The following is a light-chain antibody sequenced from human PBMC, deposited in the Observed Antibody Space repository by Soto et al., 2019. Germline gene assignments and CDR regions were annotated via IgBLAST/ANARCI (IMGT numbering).Light chain of an antibody. Sequence: EIVMTQSPATLSVSPGERVTLSCRASQSVSNNLAWYQHKPGQAPRLLIYGASTRATGVPARFSGSGSGTEFTLTISSLQSEDFAVYYCQQFHNWPRTFGQGTKVEIK. CDR2: GAS. V-gene: IGKV3-15*01. J-gene: IGKJ1*01. CDR1: QSVSNN. CDR3: QQFHNWPRT.